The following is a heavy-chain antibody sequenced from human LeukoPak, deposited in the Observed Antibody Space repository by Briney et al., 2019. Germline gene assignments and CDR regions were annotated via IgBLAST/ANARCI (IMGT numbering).Heavy chain of an antibody. J-gene: IGHJ4*02. CDR1: GFTFSSYG. V-gene: IGHV3-48*01. Sequence: GGTLRLSCAASGFTFSSYGMSWVRQAPGKGLEWVSYISSSSSTIYYADSVKGRFTISRDNAKNSLYLQMNSLRAEDTAVYYCARDHRGATTLLPLDYWGQGTLVTVSS. CDR3: ARDHRGATTLLPLDY. CDR2: ISSSSSTI. D-gene: IGHD1-26*01.